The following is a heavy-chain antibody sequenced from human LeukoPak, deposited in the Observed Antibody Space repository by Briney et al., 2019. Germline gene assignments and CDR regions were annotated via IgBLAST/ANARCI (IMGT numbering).Heavy chain of an antibody. CDR2: IYSTGST. V-gene: IGHV4-4*07. Sequence: SETLSLTCTVSGGSISSYYWSWIRQPAGKGLEWIGRIYSTGSTNYNPSLKSRVTMSVDTSKNQFSLRLRSVTAADAAVYYCARGDTAMVTTFYYYYYMDVWGKGTTVTVSS. CDR1: GGSISSYY. D-gene: IGHD5-18*01. J-gene: IGHJ6*03. CDR3: ARGDTAMVTTFYYYYYMDV.